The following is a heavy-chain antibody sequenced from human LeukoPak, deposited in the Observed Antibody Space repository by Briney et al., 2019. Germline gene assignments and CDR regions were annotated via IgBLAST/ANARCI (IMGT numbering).Heavy chain of an antibody. CDR3: ARPRGNYGSNNWFDP. Sequence: SVKVSCKASGGTFSSYAISWVRQAPGQGLEWMGGIIPIFGTANYAQKFQGRVTITPDESTSTAYMELSSLRSEDTAVYYCARPRGNYGSNNWFDPWGQGTLVTVSS. D-gene: IGHD1-7*01. J-gene: IGHJ5*02. CDR1: GGTFSSYA. CDR2: IIPIFGTA. V-gene: IGHV1-69*01.